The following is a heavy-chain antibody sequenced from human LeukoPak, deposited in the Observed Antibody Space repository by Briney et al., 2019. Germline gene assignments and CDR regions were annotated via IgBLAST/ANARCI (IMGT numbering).Heavy chain of an antibody. CDR3: ARGEPEVVTAGGFDY. CDR2: INHSGST. CDR1: GGSFSGYY. D-gene: IGHD2-2*01. Sequence: SETLSLTCAVYGGSFSGYYWSWIRQPPGNGLEWIGEINHSGSTNYNPSLKSRVTISVDTSKNQFSLKLSSVTAADTAVYYCARGEPEVVTAGGFDYWGQGTLVTVSS. V-gene: IGHV4-34*01. J-gene: IGHJ4*02.